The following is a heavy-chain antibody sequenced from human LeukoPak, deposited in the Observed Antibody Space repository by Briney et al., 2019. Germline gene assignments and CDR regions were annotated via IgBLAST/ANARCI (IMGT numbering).Heavy chain of an antibody. V-gene: IGHV1-2*02. CDR1: GYTFTGYY. CDR3: AISPTYDILTGYYTYYMDV. J-gene: IGHJ6*03. CDR2: INPNSGGT. D-gene: IGHD3-9*01. Sequence: ASVEVSCKASGYTFTGYYMHWVRQAPGQGLEWMGWINPNSGGTNYAQKFQGRVTMTRDTSISTAYMELSRLRSDDTAVYYCAISPTYDILTGYYTYYMDVWGKGTTVTVSS.